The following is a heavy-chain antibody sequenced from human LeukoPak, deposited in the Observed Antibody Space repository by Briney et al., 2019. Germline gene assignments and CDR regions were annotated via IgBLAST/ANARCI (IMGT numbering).Heavy chain of an antibody. CDR3: AKDPEAGIVGATWGFDY. Sequence: PRGSLRLSCAASGFTFSSYGMHWVRQAPGKGLEWVAVISYDGSNKYYADSVKGRFTISRDNSKNTLYLQMNSLRAEDTAVYYCAKDPEAGIVGATWGFDYWGQGTLVTVSS. J-gene: IGHJ4*02. D-gene: IGHD1-26*01. V-gene: IGHV3-30*18. CDR1: GFTFSSYG. CDR2: ISYDGSNK.